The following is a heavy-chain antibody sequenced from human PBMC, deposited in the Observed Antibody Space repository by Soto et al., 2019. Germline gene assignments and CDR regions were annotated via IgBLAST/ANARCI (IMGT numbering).Heavy chain of an antibody. D-gene: IGHD6-19*01. CDR3: ARDPDSTGWFGD. J-gene: IGHJ5*02. CDR1: GYTFTSYG. Sequence: ASVKVSCKASGYTFTSYGISWVRRAPGQGREWMGWISAYNGNTNHAQKLQGRVTMTTDTSTSTAYLELRSLRSDDTAVYYCARDPDSTGWFGDWGQGTLVTVSS. V-gene: IGHV1-18*01. CDR2: ISAYNGNT.